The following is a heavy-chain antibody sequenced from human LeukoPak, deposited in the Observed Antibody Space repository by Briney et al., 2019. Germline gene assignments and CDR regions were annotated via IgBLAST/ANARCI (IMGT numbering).Heavy chain of an antibody. D-gene: IGHD2-2*01. CDR3: VRDCSSASLSSGCYYAMDV. CDR2: IKQDGSEK. Sequence: GGSLRLSCAASGFTFNDYSMTWVRQAPGKGLEWVAHIKQDGSEKYYVDSLKGRFTISRDNAKNSLFLQMNSLRAEDTAVYYCVRDCSSASLSSGCYYAMDVWGKGTTVTVSS. V-gene: IGHV3-7*03. CDR1: GFTFNDYS. J-gene: IGHJ6*04.